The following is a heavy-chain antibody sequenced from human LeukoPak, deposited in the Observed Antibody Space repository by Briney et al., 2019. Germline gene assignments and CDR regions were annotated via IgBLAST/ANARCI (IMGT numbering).Heavy chain of an antibody. D-gene: IGHD2/OR15-2a*01. J-gene: IGHJ4*02. CDR2: IYSGSST. CDR3: AREGGDNSIFYFDS. Sequence: SGGSLRLSCAASGFTVGTNYMSWVRQAPGKGLEWVSLIYSGSSTYYANSVKGRFTISRDNAKNSLYLQMDSLRAEDTAVYYCAREGGDNSIFYFDSWGQGTRVTVSS. CDR1: GFTVGTNY. V-gene: IGHV3-53*01.